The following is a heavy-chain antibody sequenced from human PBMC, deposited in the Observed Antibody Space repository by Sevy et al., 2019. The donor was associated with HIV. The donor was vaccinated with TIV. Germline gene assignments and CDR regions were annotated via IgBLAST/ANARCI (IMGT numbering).Heavy chain of an antibody. CDR2: ISSSSSYI. Sequence: GGSLRLSCAASGFTFSSYSMNWVRQATGKGLEWVSSISSSSSYIYYADSVKGRFTISRDNAKNSLYLQMNSLRAEDTAVYYCARDPMTTVVTPSVDYYYYGMDVWGQGTTVTVSS. J-gene: IGHJ6*02. V-gene: IGHV3-21*01. D-gene: IGHD4-17*01. CDR3: ARDPMTTVVTPSVDYYYYGMDV. CDR1: GFTFSSYS.